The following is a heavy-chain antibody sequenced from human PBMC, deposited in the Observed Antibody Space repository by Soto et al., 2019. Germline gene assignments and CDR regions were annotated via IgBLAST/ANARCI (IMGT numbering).Heavy chain of an antibody. CDR2: IYTSGST. Sequence: PSETLSLTCTVSGGSISSYYWSWIRQPAGKGLEWIGRIYTSGSTNYNPSLKSRVTMSVDTSKNQFSLKLSSVTAADTAVYYCARDLRTMVRGFRGYYYYYGMDVWGQGTTVTVAS. CDR1: GGSISSYY. V-gene: IGHV4-4*07. J-gene: IGHJ6*02. CDR3: ARDLRTMVRGFRGYYYYYGMDV. D-gene: IGHD3-10*01.